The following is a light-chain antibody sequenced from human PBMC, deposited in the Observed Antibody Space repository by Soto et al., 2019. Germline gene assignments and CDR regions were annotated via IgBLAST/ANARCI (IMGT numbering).Light chain of an antibody. V-gene: IGLV3-1*01. CDR2: QDT. J-gene: IGLJ2*01. CDR1: RLADKF. Sequence: SYELTQPPSMSVSPGQTASITCAGDRLADKFVSWYQQKPGQSPLLVSYQDTKRPSGIPERFSGSKSGDTATLTIRGTQNMDEADYYCQAWGSSSAVFGGGTKVTVL. CDR3: QAWGSSSAV.